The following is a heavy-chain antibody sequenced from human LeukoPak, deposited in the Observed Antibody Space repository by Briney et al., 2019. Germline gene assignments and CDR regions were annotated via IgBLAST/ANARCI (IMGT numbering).Heavy chain of an antibody. CDR2: FSGSGGST. Sequence: GGSLRLSCAASGFTFSSYAMSWVRQAPGKGLEWVSTFSGSGGSTHYADSVKGRFTISRDNSKNTLYLQMNSLRAEDTAVYYCAKDVDYYDSSGGFDHWGQGTLVTVSS. CDR3: AKDVDYYDSSGGFDH. CDR1: GFTFSSYA. D-gene: IGHD3-22*01. V-gene: IGHV3-23*01. J-gene: IGHJ4*02.